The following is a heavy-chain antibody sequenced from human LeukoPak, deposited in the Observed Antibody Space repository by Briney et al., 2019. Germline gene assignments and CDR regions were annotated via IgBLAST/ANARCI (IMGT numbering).Heavy chain of an antibody. Sequence: GASLRLSCAASGFTFSSYAMSWVRQAPGKGLEWVSAISGSGGSTYYADSVKGRFTIPRDNSKNTLYLQMNSLRAEDTAVYYCAKRGREYYDSSGYLDYWGQGTLVTVSS. CDR3: AKRGREYYDSSGYLDY. CDR1: GFTFSSYA. J-gene: IGHJ4*02. CDR2: ISGSGGST. V-gene: IGHV3-23*01. D-gene: IGHD3-22*01.